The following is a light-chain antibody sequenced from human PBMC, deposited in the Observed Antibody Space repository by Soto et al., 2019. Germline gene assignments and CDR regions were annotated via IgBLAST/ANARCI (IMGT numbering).Light chain of an antibody. CDR1: QSVSSY. CDR2: DAS. V-gene: IGKV3-11*01. J-gene: IGKJ5*01. Sequence: EIVLTQSPATLSLSPGEISTLSCRASQSVSSYLAWYQQKPGQAPRLLIYDASNRATGIPARFSGSGSGTDFTLTISSLEPEDFAVYYCQQYNNWPPLTFGHGTRLEIK. CDR3: QQYNNWPPLT.